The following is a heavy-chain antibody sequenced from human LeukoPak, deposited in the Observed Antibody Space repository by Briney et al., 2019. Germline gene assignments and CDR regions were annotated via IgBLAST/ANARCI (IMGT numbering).Heavy chain of an antibody. CDR1: GGSISSYY. CDR3: ARDRYSGSYTGGYFDY. J-gene: IGHJ4*02. V-gene: IGHV4-59*01. Sequence: PSETLSLTCTVSGGSISSYYWSWIRQPPGKGLEWIGYIYYSGSTNYNPSLKSRVTISVDTSKNQFSLKLSSVTAADTAAYYCARDRYSGSYTGGYFDYWGQGTLVTVSS. CDR2: IYYSGST. D-gene: IGHD1-26*01.